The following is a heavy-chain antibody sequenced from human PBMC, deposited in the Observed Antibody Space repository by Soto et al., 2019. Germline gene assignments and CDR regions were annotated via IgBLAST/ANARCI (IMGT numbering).Heavy chain of an antibody. J-gene: IGHJ5*02. V-gene: IGHV3-23*01. D-gene: IGHD4-4*01. CDR2: ISGSGGST. CDR1: GFTFSSYA. Sequence: GGSLRLSCAASGFTFSSYAMSWVRQAPGKGLEWVSAISGSGGSTYYADSVKGRFTISRDNSKNTLYLQMNSLRAEDTAVYYCAKDPPKTVTTSDTRIDPWGQKTLVTDSS. CDR3: AKDPPKTVTTSDTRIDP.